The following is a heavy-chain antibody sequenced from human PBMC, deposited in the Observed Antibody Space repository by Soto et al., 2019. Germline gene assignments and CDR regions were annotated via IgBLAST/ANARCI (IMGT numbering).Heavy chain of an antibody. V-gene: IGHV3-23*01. D-gene: IGHD3-22*01. Sequence: GGSLRLSCAASGFTFSSYAMSWFRQAPGKGLEWVSAISGSGGSTYYADSVKGRFTISRDNSKNTLYLQMNSLRAEDTAVYYCAMEDDDSSGYQTYFEYWCQATLVTVAS. CDR2: ISGSGGST. CDR3: AMEDDDSSGYQTYFEY. J-gene: IGHJ4*02. CDR1: GFTFSSYA.